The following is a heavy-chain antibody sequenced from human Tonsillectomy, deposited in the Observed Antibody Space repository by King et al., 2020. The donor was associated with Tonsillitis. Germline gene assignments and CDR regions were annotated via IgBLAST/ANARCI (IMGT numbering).Heavy chain of an antibody. D-gene: IGHD6-19*01. J-gene: IGHJ6*03. Sequence: VQLQESGPGLVKPSQTLSLSCTVSGGSISSGSYYWSWIRQPAGKGLEWIGRIYTSGSANYNPSLKSRVTMSVDTSKNQFSLKLGSVTAADTAVYYRAAGYSSGWYSANSYYRDVWGKGTTVTVSS. CDR3: AAGYSSGWYSANSYYRDV. V-gene: IGHV4-61*02. CDR2: IYTSGSA. CDR1: GGSISSGSYY.